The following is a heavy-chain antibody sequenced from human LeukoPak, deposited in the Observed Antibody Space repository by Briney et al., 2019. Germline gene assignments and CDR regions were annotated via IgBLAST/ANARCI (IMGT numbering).Heavy chain of an antibody. V-gene: IGHV3-23*01. CDR1: GFTFSNFG. CDR2: ISAGGGT. J-gene: IGHJ4*02. CDR3: AKRSSRNYFDS. Sequence: GGSLRLSCAASGFTFSNFGMSWVRQAPGNGLEWVSAISAGGGTYYADTVKGRFTVSRDNSKNTLYLQMSSLRAEDTAVYYCAKRSSRNYFDSWGQGTLVTVSS.